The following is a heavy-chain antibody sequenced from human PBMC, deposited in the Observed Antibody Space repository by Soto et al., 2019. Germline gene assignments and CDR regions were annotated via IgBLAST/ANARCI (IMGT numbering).Heavy chain of an antibody. J-gene: IGHJ4*02. CDR1: GFTFSTYA. CDR2: VSDDESNK. V-gene: IGHV3-30-3*01. Sequence: SLRLSCAASGFTFSTYAMHWVRQAPGKGLEWVALVSDDESNKNYADSVRRRFTVSRDNSKNTLYLQMNNLRAADTAVYFCARDPEARYYFDYWGQGALVTVSS. CDR3: ARDPEARYYFDY.